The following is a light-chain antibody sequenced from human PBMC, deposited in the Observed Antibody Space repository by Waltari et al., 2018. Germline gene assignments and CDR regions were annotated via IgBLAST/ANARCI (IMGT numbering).Light chain of an antibody. Sequence: DIQMTQSPSTLSASVGDRVTITCGASQSISSWLAWYQQKPGTAPKLLIYKASTLESGVPSRFSGSGSGTEFTLTINSLQPDDFATYYCQQYNGYWTFGQGTKVEIK. J-gene: IGKJ1*01. CDR2: KAS. CDR1: QSISSW. CDR3: QQYNGYWT. V-gene: IGKV1-5*03.